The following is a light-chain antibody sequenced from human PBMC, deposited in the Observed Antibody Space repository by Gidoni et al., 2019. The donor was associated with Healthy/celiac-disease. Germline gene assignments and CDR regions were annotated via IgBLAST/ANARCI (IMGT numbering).Light chain of an antibody. CDR2: GAS. Sequence: EIVFTQSPGTLSLSPGERATLSCRASQSVSSSYLAWYQQKPGQAPRLLIYGASSRATGIPDRFSGSGSGTDFTLTISRLEPEDFAVYYCQQYGSSRFTFGPGTKVDIK. V-gene: IGKV3-20*01. CDR1: QSVSSSY. J-gene: IGKJ3*01. CDR3: QQYGSSRFT.